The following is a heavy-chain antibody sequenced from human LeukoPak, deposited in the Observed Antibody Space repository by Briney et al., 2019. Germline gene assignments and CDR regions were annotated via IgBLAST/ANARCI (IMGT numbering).Heavy chain of an antibody. CDR2: IYYSGST. D-gene: IGHD3-10*01. CDR3: AREYYGSGSYLDY. J-gene: IGHJ4*02. Sequence: PSETLSLTCTVSGGSISSYYWSWIRQPPGKGLEWIGYIYYSGSTDYNPSLKSRVTISVDTSKNRFSLKLSSVTAADTTVYYCAREYYGSGSYLDYWGQGTLVTVSS. CDR1: GGSISSYY. V-gene: IGHV4-59*01.